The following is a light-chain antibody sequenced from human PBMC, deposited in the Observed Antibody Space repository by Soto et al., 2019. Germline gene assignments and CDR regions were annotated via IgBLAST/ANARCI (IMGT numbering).Light chain of an antibody. CDR2: GAS. CDR3: LQHNTYPLS. Sequence: DIQMTQSPSAMSASVGDRVTITCRASQAISHYLAWFHQRPGKVPQRLIYGASTLESGVPSRFSGSGSGTGFTLTISSLQPEDFGTYYCLQHNTYPLSFGGGTKVDIK. J-gene: IGKJ4*01. CDR1: QAISHY. V-gene: IGKV1-17*03.